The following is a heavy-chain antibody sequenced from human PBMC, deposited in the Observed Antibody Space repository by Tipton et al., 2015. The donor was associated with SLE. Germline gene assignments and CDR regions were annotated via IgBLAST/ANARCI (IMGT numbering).Heavy chain of an antibody. CDR3: ARDDPDGDGGGIPGDY. D-gene: IGHD4-17*01. Sequence: TLSLTCAVSGYSISSGYSWSWIRQPPGKGLEWIGYIYHSGSTYYNPSLKSRVTISLDTSRKQFSLSLNSVTAADTAVYFCARDDPDGDGGGIPGDYWGQGTLVTVS. CDR1: GYSISSGYS. V-gene: IGHV4-30-2*01. CDR2: IYHSGST. J-gene: IGHJ4*02.